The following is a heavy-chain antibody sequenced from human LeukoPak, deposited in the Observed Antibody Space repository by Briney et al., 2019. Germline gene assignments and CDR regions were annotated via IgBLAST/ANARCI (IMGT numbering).Heavy chain of an antibody. D-gene: IGHD1-14*01. J-gene: IGHJ4*02. CDR2: ISNSGGGT. CDR3: ARETGSNPFDF. CDR1: GFTFSSYA. Sequence: PGGSLRLSCAASGFTFSSYAMNWVRQAPGKGLEWVSAISNSGGGTYYADSVKGRFTISRDNSKNTLYLQMNSLRAEDTAVYYCARETGSNPFDFWGQGTLVTVSS. V-gene: IGHV3-23*01.